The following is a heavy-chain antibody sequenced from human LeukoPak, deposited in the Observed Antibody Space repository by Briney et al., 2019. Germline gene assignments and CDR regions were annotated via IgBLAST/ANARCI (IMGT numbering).Heavy chain of an antibody. CDR1: GYTFTGYY. V-gene: IGHV1-2*02. CDR3: ARSQIPDF. Sequence: ASVKVSCKASGYTFTGYYMHWVRQAPGQGLEWMGWINPNSGDTKCAQKFQGRVTMTRDTSIGTAYMELSRPTSDDTAVYYCARSQIPDFWGQGTLVTVSS. D-gene: IGHD2-21*01. CDR2: INPNSGDT. J-gene: IGHJ4*02.